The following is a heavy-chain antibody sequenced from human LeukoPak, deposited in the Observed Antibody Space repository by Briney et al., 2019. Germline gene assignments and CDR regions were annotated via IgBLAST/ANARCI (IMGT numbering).Heavy chain of an antibody. CDR2: ISSSGSTI. V-gene: IGHV3-11*01. D-gene: IGHD6-19*01. J-gene: IGHJ4*02. CDR3: ASPHYYSSGEDPPYDY. Sequence: GGSLRLSCAASGFTFSDYYMSWIRQAPGKGLEWVSYISSSGSTIYYADSVKGRFTISRDNAKNSLYLQMYSLRAEDTAVYYCASPHYYSSGEDPPYDYWGQGTLVTVSS. CDR1: GFTFSDYY.